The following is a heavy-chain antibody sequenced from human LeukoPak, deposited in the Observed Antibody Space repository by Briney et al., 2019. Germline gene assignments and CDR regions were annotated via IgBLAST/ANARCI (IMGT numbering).Heavy chain of an antibody. CDR1: GGSINSYY. CDR3: ARVGGMTTINNAAFDI. CDR2: IYHSGST. D-gene: IGHD5-24*01. V-gene: IGHV4-59*01. Sequence: SETLSLTCTVSGGSINSYYWNWIRQPPGKGLEWIGYIYHSGSTNYNPSLKSRVSISLDTSKNQFSLRLTSVTAADTAIYYCARVGGMTTINNAAFDIWGQGTMVTVSS. J-gene: IGHJ3*02.